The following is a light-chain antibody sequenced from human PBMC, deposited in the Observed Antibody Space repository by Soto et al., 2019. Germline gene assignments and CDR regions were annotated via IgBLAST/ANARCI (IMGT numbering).Light chain of an antibody. Sequence: EIVLTQSPGTLSLSPGERATLYCRSSQTVNANFLAWYQQKPGQAPRLLIYGVSNRAPGIPDRFSGSGSGTDITLTISRLEPEDFAVYYCHQYGSSPRTFGQGTKVDI. V-gene: IGKV3-20*01. CDR2: GVS. CDR3: HQYGSSPRT. CDR1: QTVNANF. J-gene: IGKJ1*01.